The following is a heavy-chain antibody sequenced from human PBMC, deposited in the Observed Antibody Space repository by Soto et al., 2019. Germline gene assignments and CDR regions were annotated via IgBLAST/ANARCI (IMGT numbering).Heavy chain of an antibody. CDR1: GFTFSGSS. D-gene: IGHD2-15*01. Sequence: EVQLVESGGGLVQPEGSLKLSCVASGFTFSGSSMHWVRQASGKGLEWVGRIRNKANSYATAYAASVKGRFTISRDDSNNTAYLQMNSLKTEDTAVYYCTSHAPEDMIRKWGQGTLVTVSS. CDR2: IRNKANSYAT. CDR3: TSHAPEDMIRK. V-gene: IGHV3-73*02. J-gene: IGHJ4*02.